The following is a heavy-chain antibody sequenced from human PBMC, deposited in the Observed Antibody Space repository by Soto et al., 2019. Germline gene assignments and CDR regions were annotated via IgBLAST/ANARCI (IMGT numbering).Heavy chain of an antibody. Sequence: TSETLSLTCTVSCGSISSYYWSWIRQPPGKGLEWIGYIYYSGSTNYNPSLKSRVTISVDTSKNQFSLKLSSVTAADTAVYYCARVWQLAEYNWFDPWGQGTLVTVSS. V-gene: IGHV4-59*01. CDR3: ARVWQLAEYNWFDP. J-gene: IGHJ5*02. CDR2: IYYSGST. CDR1: CGSISSYY. D-gene: IGHD6-6*01.